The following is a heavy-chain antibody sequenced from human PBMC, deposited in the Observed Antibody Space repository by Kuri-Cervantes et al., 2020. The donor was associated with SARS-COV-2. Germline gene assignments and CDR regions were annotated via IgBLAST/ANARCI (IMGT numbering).Heavy chain of an antibody. J-gene: IGHJ4*02. CDR2: INEGGSED. D-gene: IGHD4-17*01. V-gene: IGHV3-7*01. Sequence: GESLKISCAASGFTVSSNYMSWVRQAPGKGLEWVANINEGGSEDYHVYSVKGRFTISRDNAKNSVYLQMNSLRAEDTAVYYCARDRHGDYFFDYWGQGTLVTVSS. CDR3: ARDRHGDYFFDY. CDR1: GFTVSSNY.